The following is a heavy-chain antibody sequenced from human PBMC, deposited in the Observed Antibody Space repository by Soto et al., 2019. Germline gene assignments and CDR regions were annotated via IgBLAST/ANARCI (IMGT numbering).Heavy chain of an antibody. V-gene: IGHV3-23*01. CDR1: GFTFVSYA. J-gene: IGHJ6*02. CDR3: AKDFPFNGYFYGVDV. Sequence: PGGSLRLSCAASGFTFVSYAMNWVRQAPGKGLEWVSGISGSGVRTYYADSVKGRFTISRDNSRDTLYLQMNSLRAEDTAGYYCAKDFPFNGYFYGVDVWGQGTPVTVSS. CDR2: ISGSGVRT.